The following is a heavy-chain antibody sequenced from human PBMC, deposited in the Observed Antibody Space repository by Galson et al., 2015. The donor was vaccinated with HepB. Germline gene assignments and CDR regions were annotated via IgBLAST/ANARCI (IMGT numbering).Heavy chain of an antibody. Sequence: SLRLSCAASGFTFSSYAMSWVRQAPGKGLEWVSAISGSGGSTYYADSVKGRFTISRDNSKNTLYLQMNSLRAEDTAVYYCANPVSLIGYSYGLVSGYYYGSGSYPPFGYWGQGTLVTVSS. CDR3: ANPVSLIGYSYGLVSGYYYGSGSYPPFGY. CDR2: ISGSGGST. V-gene: IGHV3-23*01. J-gene: IGHJ4*02. CDR1: GFTFSSYA. D-gene: IGHD3-10*01.